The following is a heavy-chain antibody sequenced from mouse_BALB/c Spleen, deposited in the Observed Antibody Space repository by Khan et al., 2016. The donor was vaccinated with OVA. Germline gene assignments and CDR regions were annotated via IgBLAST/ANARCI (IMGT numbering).Heavy chain of an antibody. V-gene: IGHV3-2*02. Sequence: VQLQQSGPGLVKPSQSLSLTCTVTGYSITSEYAWNWIRQFPGNKLEWMGYINYSGNTNFNPSLKSRTSITRDTSKNQFFLQLNSVTTEDTATYYCARKGYYDYDPFAYWGQGTLVTVSA. J-gene: IGHJ3*01. CDR1: GYSITSEYA. CDR3: ARKGYYDYDPFAY. D-gene: IGHD2-4*01. CDR2: INYSGNT.